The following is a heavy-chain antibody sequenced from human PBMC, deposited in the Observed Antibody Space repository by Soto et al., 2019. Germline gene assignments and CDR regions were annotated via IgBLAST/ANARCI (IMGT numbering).Heavy chain of an antibody. CDR2: IWYDGSNK. Sequence: GGSLRLSCAASGFTFSSYGMHWVRQAPGKGLEWVAVIWYDGSNKYYADSVKGRFTISRDNSKNTLYLQMNSLRAEDTAVYYCARDRSGTTPPGIWFDPWGQGTLVTVSS. J-gene: IGHJ5*02. CDR1: GFTFSSYG. V-gene: IGHV3-33*01. CDR3: ARDRSGTTPPGIWFDP. D-gene: IGHD1-1*01.